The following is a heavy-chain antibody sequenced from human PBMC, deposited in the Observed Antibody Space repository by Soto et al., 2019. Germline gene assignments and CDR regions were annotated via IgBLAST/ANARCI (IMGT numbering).Heavy chain of an antibody. CDR1: GGSFSGYY. CDR2: INHSGST. CDR3: ARVSAARPSYNWFDP. V-gene: IGHV4-34*01. Sequence: QVQLQQWGAGLLKPSETLSLTCAVYGGSFSGYYWSWIRQPPGKGLEWIGEINHSGSTNYNPSLTSRVTISVDTSKNQFSLKLSSVTAADTAVYYCARVSAARPSYNWFDPWGQGTLVTVSS. D-gene: IGHD6-6*01. J-gene: IGHJ5*02.